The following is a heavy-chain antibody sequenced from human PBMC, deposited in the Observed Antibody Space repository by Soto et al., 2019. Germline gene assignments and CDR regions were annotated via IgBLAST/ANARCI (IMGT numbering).Heavy chain of an antibody. CDR2: INPNTGGT. CDR3: ATAASLAAIDWFDP. V-gene: IGHV1-2*02. Sequence: QVQLVQSGAEVKKPWASVKVSCKASGYTFTGYFIHWVREVPGQWLEYMGWINPNTGGTDYAQKFQGRVTMTRDTSTSTDFMVTKRLTSDVTAVYYCATAASLAAIDWFDPWGQRTLVTVPS. J-gene: IGHJ5*02. CDR1: GYTFTGYF. D-gene: IGHD3-16*01.